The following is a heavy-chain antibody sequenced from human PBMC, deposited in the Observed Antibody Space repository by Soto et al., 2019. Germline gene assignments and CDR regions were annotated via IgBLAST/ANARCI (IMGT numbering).Heavy chain of an antibody. V-gene: IGHV1-69*01. CDR1: GGTFSSYA. D-gene: IGHD6-19*01. Sequence: QVPLVQSGAEVKKPGSSVKVSCKASGGTFSSYAISWVRQAPGQGLEWMGGIIPIFGTANYAQKFQGRVTITADESTSTAYMELSSLRSEDTAVYYCGIAVAGLFYYYGMDVWGQGTKVTVSS. CDR3: GIAVAGLFYYYGMDV. CDR2: IIPIFGTA. J-gene: IGHJ6*02.